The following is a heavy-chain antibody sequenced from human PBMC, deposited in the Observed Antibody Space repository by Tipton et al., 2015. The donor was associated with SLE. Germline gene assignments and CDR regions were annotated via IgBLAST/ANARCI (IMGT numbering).Heavy chain of an antibody. CDR1: GGSISNYY. J-gene: IGHJ4*02. D-gene: IGHD2-2*01. CDR2: IYYTGST. Sequence: TLSLTCTVSGGSISNYYWSWIRQPPGKGLEWIGYIYYTGSTNYNPSLKSRVTISVDTSKNQFSLKLRSVTAADTAVYYCARGYCSTGSCQRGYYFDYWGQGTLVTVSS. V-gene: IGHV4-59*08. CDR3: ARGYCSTGSCQRGYYFDY.